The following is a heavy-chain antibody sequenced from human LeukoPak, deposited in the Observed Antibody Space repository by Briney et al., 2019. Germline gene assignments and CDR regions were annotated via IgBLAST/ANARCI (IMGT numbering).Heavy chain of an antibody. CDR1: GFTFSSYA. Sequence: GGSLRLSCAASGFTFSSYAMSWVRQAPGKGLEWVSAISGSGGSTYYADSVKGRFTISRDNSKNTLYLQMNSLRAEDTAVYYCAKDPAPRGAAAYHFDYWGQGTLVTVSS. CDR3: AKDPAPRGAAAYHFDY. CDR2: ISGSGGST. D-gene: IGHD6-13*01. J-gene: IGHJ4*02. V-gene: IGHV3-23*01.